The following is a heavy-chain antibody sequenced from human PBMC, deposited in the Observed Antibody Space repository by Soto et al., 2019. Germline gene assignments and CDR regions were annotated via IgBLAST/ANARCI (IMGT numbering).Heavy chain of an antibody. J-gene: IGHJ6*02. CDR1: GGSFSGYY. CDR3: ARVYNNYDILTGYPLPGMDV. CDR2: INHSGST. Sequence: SETLSLTCAVYGGSFSGYYWSWIRQPPGKGLEWIGEINHSGSTNYNPSLKSRVTISVDTSKNQFSLKLSSVTAADTAVYYCARVYNNYDILTGYPLPGMDVWGQGTTVTVS. D-gene: IGHD3-9*01. V-gene: IGHV4-34*01.